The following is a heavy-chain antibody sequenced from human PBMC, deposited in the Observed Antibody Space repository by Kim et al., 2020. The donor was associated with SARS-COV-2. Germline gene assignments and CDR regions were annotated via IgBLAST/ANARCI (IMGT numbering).Heavy chain of an antibody. V-gene: IGHV4-34*01. CDR3: ARRRDHSSSWYGAGMDV. D-gene: IGHD6-13*01. J-gene: IGHJ6*02. CDR1: GGSFSGYY. CDR2: INHSGST. Sequence: SETLSLTCAVYGGSFSGYYWSWIRQPPGKGLEWIGEINHSGSTNYNPSLKSRVTISVDTSKNQFSLKLSSVTAADTAVYYCARRRDHSSSWYGAGMDVWGQGTTVTVSS.